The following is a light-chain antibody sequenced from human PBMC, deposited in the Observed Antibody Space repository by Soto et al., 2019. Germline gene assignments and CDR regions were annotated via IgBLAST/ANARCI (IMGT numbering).Light chain of an antibody. CDR3: QSYDSSLSGFYV. V-gene: IGLV1-44*01. CDR1: SSNIGINP. Sequence: QPVLTQPPSASGTPGQRVPISCSGSSSNIGINPVNWYQQLPGTAPKLLIFSSNQRPSGVPDRFSGSKSGASASLAISGLQSEDEADYYCQSYDSSLSGFYVFGTGTKLTVL. CDR2: SSN. J-gene: IGLJ1*01.